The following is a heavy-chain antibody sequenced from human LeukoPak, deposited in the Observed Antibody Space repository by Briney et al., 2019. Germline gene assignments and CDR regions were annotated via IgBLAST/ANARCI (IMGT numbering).Heavy chain of an antibody. V-gene: IGHV1-69*04. D-gene: IGHD3-22*01. CDR3: AREGPTMIVLADAFVI. Sequence: GSSVTVSRLASGGTFRSYTISWVRQAPGQEREWMGRIIPILGIANYAQKLQGTVTITADKSTSPAYTELSSLRPEDTAVYYCAREGPTMIVLADAFVIWGQGTNVTVSS. CDR1: GGTFRSYT. J-gene: IGHJ3*02. CDR2: IIPILGIA.